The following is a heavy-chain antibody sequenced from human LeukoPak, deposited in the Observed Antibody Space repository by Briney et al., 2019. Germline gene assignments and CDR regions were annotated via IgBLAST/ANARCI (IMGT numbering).Heavy chain of an antibody. Sequence: PGGSLRLPCAASGFTVRSNYMSWVRQAPGKGLEWVSVIYSGGSTYYADSVKGRFTISRDISKNTLYLQMNSLRAEDTAVYYCARDPQVTAIHDAFDIWGQGTMVTVSS. CDR2: IYSGGST. V-gene: IGHV3-66*01. D-gene: IGHD2-21*02. CDR3: ARDPQVTAIHDAFDI. J-gene: IGHJ3*02. CDR1: GFTVRSNY.